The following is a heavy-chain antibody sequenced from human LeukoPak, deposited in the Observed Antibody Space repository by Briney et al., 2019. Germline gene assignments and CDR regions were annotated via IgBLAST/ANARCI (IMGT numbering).Heavy chain of an antibody. J-gene: IGHJ4*02. Sequence: GASVKVSCKASGYIFTSYNMYWVRQAPGQGLEWMGIINSSGGSTNYAQKFQGRVTMTRDTSTSTVYMELSSLRSEDTAVYYCARFAVHRRLTVAGQFGLDYWDQGTLVTVSS. D-gene: IGHD6-19*01. CDR2: INSSGGST. V-gene: IGHV1-46*01. CDR1: GYIFTSYN. CDR3: ARFAVHRRLTVAGQFGLDY.